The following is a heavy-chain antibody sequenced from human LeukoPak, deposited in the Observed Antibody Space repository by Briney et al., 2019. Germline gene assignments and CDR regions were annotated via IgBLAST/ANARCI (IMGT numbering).Heavy chain of an antibody. CDR1: GGSFSGYY. V-gene: IGHV4-34*01. CDR3: ARQGTYWVVVVPAAPPRAFDI. Sequence: SETLSLTCAVYGGSFSGYYWSWIRQPPGKGLEWIGEINHSGSTNYNPSLKSRVTISVDTSKNQFSLKLSSVTAADTAVYYCARQGTYWVVVVPAAPPRAFDIWGQGTMVTVSS. D-gene: IGHD2-2*01. CDR2: INHSGST. J-gene: IGHJ3*02.